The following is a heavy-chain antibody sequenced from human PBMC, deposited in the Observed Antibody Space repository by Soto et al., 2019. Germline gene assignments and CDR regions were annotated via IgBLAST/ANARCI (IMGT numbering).Heavy chain of an antibody. V-gene: IGHV3-23*01. Sequence: EVQLLDSGGGLVQPGGSLRLSCVASGFIFSNFSMIWVRQTPGKGLERVSSIGGDGRHAYSADFVKGRFTIARDNSKNTVYVQMSSVRAEDTAVYFCAPLDGWGKGALVTVSS. CDR3: APLDG. D-gene: IGHD2-8*01. CDR1: GFIFSNFS. J-gene: IGHJ4*01. CDR2: IGGDGRHA.